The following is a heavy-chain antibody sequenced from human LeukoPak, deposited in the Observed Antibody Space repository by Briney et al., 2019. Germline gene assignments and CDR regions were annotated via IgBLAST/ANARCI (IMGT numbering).Heavy chain of an antibody. V-gene: IGHV3-23*01. CDR2: ISGSGGST. CDR3: AKVFLYYDFWSAKDY. CDR1: GFTFSSYA. Sequence: PGGSLRLSCAASGFTFSSYAMSWVRQAPGKGLEWVSAISGSGGSTYYADSVKGRFTISRDNSKNTLYLQMNSLRAEGTAVYYCAKVFLYYDFWSAKDYWGQGTLVTVSS. D-gene: IGHD3-3*01. J-gene: IGHJ4*02.